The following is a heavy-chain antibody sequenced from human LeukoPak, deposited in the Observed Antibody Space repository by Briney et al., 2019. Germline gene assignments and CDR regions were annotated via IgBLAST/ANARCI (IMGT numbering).Heavy chain of an antibody. CDR3: ARSEDDSSGYFVYTAFDI. J-gene: IGHJ3*02. Sequence: SETLSLTCTVSGGSISSYYWSWIRQPPGKGLEWIGYIYYSGSTNYNPSLKSRVTIPVDTSKNQFSLKLSSVTAADTAVYYCARSEDDSSGYFVYTAFDIWGQGTMVTVSS. CDR1: GGSISSYY. V-gene: IGHV4-59*01. CDR2: IYYSGST. D-gene: IGHD3-22*01.